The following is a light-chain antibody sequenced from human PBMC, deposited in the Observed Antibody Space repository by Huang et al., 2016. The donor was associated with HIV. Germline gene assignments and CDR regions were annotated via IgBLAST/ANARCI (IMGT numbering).Light chain of an antibody. J-gene: IGKJ4*01. CDR1: HGISSY. CDR3: QQLNSYPLT. V-gene: IGKV1-9*01. Sequence: IQLTQSPSSLSASVGDSVSITCRASHGISSYLAWYQQKPGKAPKLLISAACNLQSGVPSRFSGSGSGTYVTLTIISLQPEDFATYYCQQLNSYPLTFGGGTKVEIK. CDR2: AAC.